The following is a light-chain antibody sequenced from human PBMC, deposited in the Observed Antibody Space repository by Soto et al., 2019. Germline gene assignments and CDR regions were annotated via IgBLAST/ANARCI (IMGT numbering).Light chain of an antibody. V-gene: IGKV3-15*01. Sequence: EIVLTQSPATLSSFPGDRVTLSCRASQSVSSNLAWYQQKPGQAPRLLIYGASTRATGIPARFSGSGSGTEFTLTISSLQSEDFAVYYCQQYNNWPRMFGQGTKVDIK. CDR1: QSVSSN. CDR2: GAS. CDR3: QQYNNWPRM. J-gene: IGKJ1*01.